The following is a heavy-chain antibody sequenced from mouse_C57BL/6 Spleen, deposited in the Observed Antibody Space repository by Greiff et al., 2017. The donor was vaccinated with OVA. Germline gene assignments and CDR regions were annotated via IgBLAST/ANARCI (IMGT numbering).Heavy chain of an antibody. CDR1: GYAFSSSW. V-gene: IGHV1-82*01. CDR2: IYPGDGDT. J-gene: IGHJ2*01. CDR3: ARDRDYFDY. Sequence: QVQLQQPGPELVKPGASVKISCKASGYAFSSSWMNWVKQRPGKGLEWIGRIYPGDGDTNYNGKFKGKATLTADKSSSTAYMQLSSLTSEDSAVYFCARDRDYFDYWGQGTTLTVSS. D-gene: IGHD2-14*01.